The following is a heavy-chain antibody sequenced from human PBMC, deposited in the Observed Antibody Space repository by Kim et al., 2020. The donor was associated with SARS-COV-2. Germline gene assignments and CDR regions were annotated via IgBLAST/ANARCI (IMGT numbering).Heavy chain of an antibody. D-gene: IGHD3-16*02. J-gene: IGHJ3*02. V-gene: IGHV1-18*04. Sequence: ASVKVSCKASGYTFTSYGISWVRQAPGQGLEWMGWISAYNGNTNYAQKLQGRVTMTTDTSTSTAYMELRSLRSDDTAVYYCARMVSSGVWGSYRYTFIGDAFDIWGQGTMVTVSS. CDR3: ARMVSSGVWGSYRYTFIGDAFDI. CDR1: GYTFTSYG. CDR2: ISAYNGNT.